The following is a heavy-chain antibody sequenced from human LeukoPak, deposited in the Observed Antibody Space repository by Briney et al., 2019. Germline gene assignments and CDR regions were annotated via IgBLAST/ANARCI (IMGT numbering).Heavy chain of an antibody. J-gene: IGHJ3*02. CDR1: GFTFSTQW. D-gene: IGHD6-19*01. V-gene: IGHV3-7*03. Sequence: PGGSLRLSCAASGFTFSTQWMSWVRQAPGKGLEWVAIVNQAGTQKYYADSVKGRFTISRDNAKNSLYLQMNSLRAEDTALYYCAKDSRYSSGWAAFDIWGQGTLVTVSS. CDR2: VNQAGTQK. CDR3: AKDSRYSSGWAAFDI.